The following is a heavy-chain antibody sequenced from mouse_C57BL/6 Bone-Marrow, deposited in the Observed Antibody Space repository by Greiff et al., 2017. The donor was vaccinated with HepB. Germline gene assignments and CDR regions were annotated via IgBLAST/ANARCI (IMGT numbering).Heavy chain of an antibody. D-gene: IGHD1-1*01. CDR3: ARKGLITTVVSFDY. CDR1: YFAFMASA. V-gene: IGHV1-49*01. J-gene: IGHJ2*01. CDR2: FTMYSDAT. Sequence: LQESGAELVRPGSSVKLSCKDSYFAFMASAMHWVKQRPGHGLEWIGSFTMYSDATEYSENFKGKATLTANTSSSTAYMELSSLTSEDSAVYYCARKGLITTVVSFDYWGQGTTLTVSS.